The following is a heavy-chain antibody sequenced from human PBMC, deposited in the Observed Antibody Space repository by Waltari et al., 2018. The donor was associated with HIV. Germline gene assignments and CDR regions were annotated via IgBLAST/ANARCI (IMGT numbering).Heavy chain of an antibody. V-gene: IGHV4-38-2*02. D-gene: IGHD3-10*01. CDR2: IYHSGNT. CDR1: GYSISSGYY. Sequence: QVQLQESGPGLVKPSETLSLTCTVSGYSISSGYYWGWIRQPPGKGLEWIGSIYHSGNTYYNPSLKRRVTISVDTSKNQFSLKLSSVTAADTAVYYCARGDQSYPRLWFGEFGMDVWGQGTTVTVSS. J-gene: IGHJ6*02. CDR3: ARGDQSYPRLWFGEFGMDV.